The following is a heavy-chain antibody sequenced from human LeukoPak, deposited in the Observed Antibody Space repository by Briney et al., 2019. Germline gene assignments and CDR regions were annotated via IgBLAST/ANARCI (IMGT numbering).Heavy chain of an antibody. Sequence: GGSLRLSCAASGFILSNYGMHWVRQAPGKGLEWVAFIRYDGSNKYHADSVKGRFTISRDNSKNTLYLQMNSLRAEGTAVYYCARAGPSSSWHQFDYWGQGTLVTVSS. CDR1: GFILSNYG. V-gene: IGHV3-30*02. D-gene: IGHD6-13*01. CDR3: ARAGPSSSWHQFDY. J-gene: IGHJ4*02. CDR2: IRYDGSNK.